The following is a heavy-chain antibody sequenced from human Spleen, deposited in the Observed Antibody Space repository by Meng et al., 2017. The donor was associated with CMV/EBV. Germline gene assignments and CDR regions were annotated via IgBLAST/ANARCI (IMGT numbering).Heavy chain of an antibody. Sequence: ASVKVSCKTSGYIFTDYYLNWVRQAPGQGLEWMGWINPNSGVTNHAQKFQGRVTMTTDTSITTAYMELSSLKSDDTAVYYCARDGGVAPWGDWFDSWGQGSLVTVSS. CDR1: GYIFTDYY. CDR3: ARDGGVAPWGDWFDS. J-gene: IGHJ5*01. D-gene: IGHD3-16*01. V-gene: IGHV1-2*02. CDR2: INPNSGVT.